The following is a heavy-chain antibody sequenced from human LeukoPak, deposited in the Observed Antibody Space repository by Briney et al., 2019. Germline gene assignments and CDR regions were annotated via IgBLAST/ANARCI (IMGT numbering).Heavy chain of an antibody. CDR3: AKQMAVDYFDY. J-gene: IGHJ4*02. V-gene: IGHV3-30*18. Sequence: PGGSLRLSCAASGFTFSNFGMHWVRQAPGKGLEWVAVISYDGKNEYYTDSVKGRFTISRDNAKNTLYLQMNSLRAEDTAAYYCAKQMAVDYFDYWGQGTLVTVSS. CDR2: ISYDGKNE. CDR1: GFTFSNFG. D-gene: IGHD5-24*01.